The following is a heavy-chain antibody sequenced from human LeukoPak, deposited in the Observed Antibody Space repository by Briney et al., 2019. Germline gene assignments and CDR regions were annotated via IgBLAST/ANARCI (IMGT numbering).Heavy chain of an antibody. V-gene: IGHV1-8*02. CDR3: ARGLSSGWYYFDY. J-gene: IGHJ4*02. CDR1: GYTFTSYA. D-gene: IGHD6-19*01. Sequence: ASVKVSCKASGYTFTSYAMNWVRQAPGQGLEWMGWMNPNSGDTGYAQKFQGRVTMTRNTSISTAYMELSSLRSEDTAVYYCARGLSSGWYYFDYWGQGTLVTVSS. CDR2: MNPNSGDT.